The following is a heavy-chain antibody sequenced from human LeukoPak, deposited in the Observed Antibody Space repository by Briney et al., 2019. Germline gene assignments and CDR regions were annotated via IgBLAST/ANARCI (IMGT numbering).Heavy chain of an antibody. CDR2: INPNSGGT. CDR3: ARDASGGVGATGY. CDR1: GYTFTSYG. D-gene: IGHD1-26*01. V-gene: IGHV1-2*02. Sequence: ASVKVSCKASGYTFTSYGISWVRQAPGQGLEWMGWINPNSGGTNYAQKYQGRVTMTRDTSISTAYMELSRLRSDDTAVYYCARDASGGVGATGYWGQGTLVTVSS. J-gene: IGHJ4*02.